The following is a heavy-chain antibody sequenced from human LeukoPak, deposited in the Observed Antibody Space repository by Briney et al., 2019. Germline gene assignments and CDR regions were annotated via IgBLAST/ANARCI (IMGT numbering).Heavy chain of an antibody. J-gene: IGHJ4*02. CDR2: ISGSGGST. D-gene: IGHD3-10*01. V-gene: IGHV3-23*01. Sequence: GGSLRLSCAASGFTFSSYAMSWVRQAPGKGLEWVSAISGSGGSTYYADSVKGRFTISRDNSKNTLYLQMNSLRAEGTAVYYCAKLTMVRGVDPEDYWGQGTLVTVSS. CDR3: AKLTMVRGVDPEDY. CDR1: GFTFSSYA.